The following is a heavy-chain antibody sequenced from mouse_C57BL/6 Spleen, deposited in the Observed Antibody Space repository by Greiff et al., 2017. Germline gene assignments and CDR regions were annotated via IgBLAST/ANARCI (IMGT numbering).Heavy chain of an antibody. CDR3: ARSRGYGNYAMDY. D-gene: IGHD2-1*01. J-gene: IGHJ4*01. V-gene: IGHV1-55*01. CDR2: IYPGSGST. Sequence: QVQLQQPGAELVKPGASVKMSCKASGYTFTSYWITWVKQRPGQGLEWIGDIYPGSGSTNYNEKFKSKATLTVDTSSSTAYMQLSSLTSEDSAVYYCARSRGYGNYAMDYWGQGTSVTVSS. CDR1: GYTFTSYW.